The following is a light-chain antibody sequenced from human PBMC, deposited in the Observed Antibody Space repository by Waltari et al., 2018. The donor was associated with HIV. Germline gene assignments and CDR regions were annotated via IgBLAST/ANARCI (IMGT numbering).Light chain of an antibody. Sequence: QSALTQPASVSGSPGQSITISCSGTSSDVGDYNSVSWYQLHPGKAPQLLIFGVNNRPSGVSIRFSGSKSGNTASLTISGLQTEDEADYYCSSFAAGGTQVFGTGTKVTV. V-gene: IGLV2-14*01. CDR1: SSDVGDYNS. J-gene: IGLJ1*01. CDR3: SSFAAGGTQV. CDR2: GVN.